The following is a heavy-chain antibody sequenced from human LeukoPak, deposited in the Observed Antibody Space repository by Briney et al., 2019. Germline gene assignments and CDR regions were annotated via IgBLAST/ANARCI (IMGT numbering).Heavy chain of an antibody. V-gene: IGHV3-7*01. CDR2: INQDGSEK. D-gene: IGHD2-15*01. CDR3: AGGLLGCRGGSCYPTDY. J-gene: IGHJ4*02. Sequence: GGSLRLSCAASGFTFSIYWMSWVRQTPGKGLEWLANINQDGSEKYYVDSVKGRFTISRDNSKNTLYLQMNSLRDEDTAVYYCAGGLLGCRGGSCYPTDYWGQGTLVTVSS. CDR1: GFTFSIYW.